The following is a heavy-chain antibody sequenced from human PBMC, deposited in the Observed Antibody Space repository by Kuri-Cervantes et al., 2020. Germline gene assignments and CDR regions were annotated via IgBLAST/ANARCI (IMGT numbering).Heavy chain of an antibody. D-gene: IGHD3-10*01. CDR2: ISYDGSNK. J-gene: IGHJ5*02. CDR1: GLTFSIYT. CDR3: AGSHYGSGSYYSSPVSNWFDP. Sequence: GESLKISCAASGLTFSIYTMSWVRQAPGKGLEWVAVISYDGSNKYYADSVKGRFTISRDNSKNTLYLQMNSLRAEDTAVYYCAGSHYGSGSYYSSPVSNWFDPWGQGTLVTVSS. V-gene: IGHV3-30*01.